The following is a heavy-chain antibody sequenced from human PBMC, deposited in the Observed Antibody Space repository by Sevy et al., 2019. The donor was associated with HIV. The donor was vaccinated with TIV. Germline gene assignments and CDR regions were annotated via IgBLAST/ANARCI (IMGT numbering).Heavy chain of an antibody. CDR2: IWYGGSNK. CDR3: AKDWGSGWITLRGLDY. Sequence: GGSLRLSCAASGFTFSSYGMHWVRQAPGKGLEWVAVIWYGGSNKYYADSVKGRFTISRDNSKNTLYLQMNSLRAEDTAVYYCAKDWGSGWITLRGLDYWGQGTLVTVS. V-gene: IGHV3-33*06. J-gene: IGHJ4*02. D-gene: IGHD6-19*01. CDR1: GFTFSSYG.